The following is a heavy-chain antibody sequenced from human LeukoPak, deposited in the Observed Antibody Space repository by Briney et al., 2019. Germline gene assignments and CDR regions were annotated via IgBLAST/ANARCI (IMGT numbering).Heavy chain of an antibody. CDR3: ARLTPIQSVGPYYYHSLDV. D-gene: IGHD2-2*02. CDR1: RDSINSHY. Sequence: SETLSLTCTVSRDSINSHYWSWIRQPPGKGLEYIGYIHHSGSTDYNPSLKSRVTLSLDTSNNQFSLMMSSVTAADTAVYFCARLTPIQSVGPYYYHSLDVWGQGTTVTVSS. V-gene: IGHV4-59*08. J-gene: IGHJ6*02. CDR2: IHHSGST.